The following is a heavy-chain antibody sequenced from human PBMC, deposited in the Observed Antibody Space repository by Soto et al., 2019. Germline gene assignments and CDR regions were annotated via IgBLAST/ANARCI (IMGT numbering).Heavy chain of an antibody. CDR1: TXSGSFTNSD. Sequence: XTLSLTCTVSTXSGSFTNSDWGWIRQPPGKGLQWIGSSSYNGGTFYNPSLKGRVVISFDTSKKQSSLQVTYLAAADTAVYFCARHRIEVVCRGFDFWGQGRPGPVSS. J-gene: IGHJ4*02. V-gene: IGHV4-39*01. CDR2: SSYNGGT. CDR3: ARHRIEVVCRGFDF. D-gene: IGHD3-10*01.